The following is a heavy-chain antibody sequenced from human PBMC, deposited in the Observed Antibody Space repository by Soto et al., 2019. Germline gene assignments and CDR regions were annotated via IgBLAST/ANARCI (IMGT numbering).Heavy chain of an antibody. J-gene: IGHJ1*01. CDR1: GGSISSGNYY. D-gene: IGHD4-17*01. V-gene: IGHV4-31*03. CDR3: ARRNGDYDYFQL. Sequence: PSETLSLTCTVSGGSISSGNYYWSWIRQHPGKGLEWIGYIYYSGTTYNNPSLKSRVTISVDTSKNQFSLKLNSVTAADTAVYYCARRNGDYDYFQLWGQGTLVTVSS. CDR2: IYYSGTT.